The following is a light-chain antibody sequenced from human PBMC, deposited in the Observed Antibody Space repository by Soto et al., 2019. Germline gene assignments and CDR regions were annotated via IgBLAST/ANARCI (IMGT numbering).Light chain of an antibody. CDR3: LQHSDYPFT. Sequence: DIQMTQSPSSLSASVGDRVTITCRASQGIRDALGWYQQKPGKFPKRLIYSASSLQNGVPSRFSGSGSETVFTLTISSLQPEDFATYFCLQHSDYPFTFGQGTRLEI. J-gene: IGKJ2*01. V-gene: IGKV1-17*01. CDR2: SAS. CDR1: QGIRDA.